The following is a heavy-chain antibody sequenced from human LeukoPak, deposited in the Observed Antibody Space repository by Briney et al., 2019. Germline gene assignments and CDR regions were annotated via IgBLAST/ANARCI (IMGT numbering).Heavy chain of an antibody. Sequence: GGSLRLSCAASGFSLSNYWMSWVRQAPGKGLEWVANINQDGSDKYYVDSVMGRFTISKDNAKNSVYLQMNSLRPEDTAIYYCTWYGVTHGLDAWGQGTTVTVSS. V-gene: IGHV3-7*01. CDR2: INQDGSDK. CDR3: TWYGVTHGLDA. J-gene: IGHJ6*02. D-gene: IGHD3-10*01. CDR1: GFSLSNYW.